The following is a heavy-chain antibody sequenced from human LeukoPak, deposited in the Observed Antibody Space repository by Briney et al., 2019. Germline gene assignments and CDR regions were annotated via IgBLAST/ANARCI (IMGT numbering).Heavy chain of an antibody. CDR2: IYYSGST. CDR1: GGSISSGGYY. Sequence: PSETLSLTCTVSGGSISSGGYYWSWIRQHPGKGLEWIGYIYYSGSTYYNPSPKSRVTISVDTSKNQFSLKLSSVTAADTAVYYCARSYIAAAGTDYWGQGTLVTVSS. J-gene: IGHJ4*02. D-gene: IGHD6-13*01. CDR3: ARSYIAAAGTDY. V-gene: IGHV4-31*03.